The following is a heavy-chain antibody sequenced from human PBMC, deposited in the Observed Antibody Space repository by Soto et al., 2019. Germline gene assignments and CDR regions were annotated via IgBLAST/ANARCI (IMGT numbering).Heavy chain of an antibody. CDR2: THSSGSI. V-gene: IGHV4-30-4*01. D-gene: IGHD3-22*01. CDR1: GGSISSDDYY. CDR3: ARDLDGLHDDTSGPFPRPG. Sequence: SETLSLTCTVSGGSISSDDYYWSWIRQAPGRGLEWIGYTHSSGSIYYNPSLKSRATMSLDTAGTQFSLKVSSVTVADTAVYYCARDLDGLHDDTSGPFPRPGWGQGTLVTVSS. J-gene: IGHJ1*01.